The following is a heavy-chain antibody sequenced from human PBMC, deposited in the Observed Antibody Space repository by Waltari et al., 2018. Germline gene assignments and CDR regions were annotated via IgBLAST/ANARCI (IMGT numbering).Heavy chain of an antibody. Sequence: EVQLVESGGGLVQPGGSLRLSCAASGFTFSRYWMHWVGHGPGKGLVLVSRINIAGSCTIYADSVKGRFTISRDNAKNTLYLQLNSLRVEDTAVYYCAREPSPDSSGYFYYYMDVWGKGTTVTVSS. CDR2: INIAGSCT. J-gene: IGHJ6*03. D-gene: IGHD3-22*01. CDR3: AREPSPDSSGYFYYYMDV. CDR1: GFTFSRYW. V-gene: IGHV3-74*01.